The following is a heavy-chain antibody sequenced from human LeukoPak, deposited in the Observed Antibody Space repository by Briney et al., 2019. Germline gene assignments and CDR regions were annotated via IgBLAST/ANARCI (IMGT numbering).Heavy chain of an antibody. CDR2: INEDGGEI. J-gene: IGHJ3*02. Sequence: GGSLRLSCAASGFTFSNSWMTWVRQAPKKRLEWVASINEDGGEIHYVDSVKGRFTISRDNAKNSLYLQMNSLKTEDTAVYYCTRWPDLDDRAFDIWGQGTMVTVSS. CDR1: GFTFSNSW. CDR3: TRWPDLDDRAFDI. V-gene: IGHV3-7*03. D-gene: IGHD3/OR15-3a*01.